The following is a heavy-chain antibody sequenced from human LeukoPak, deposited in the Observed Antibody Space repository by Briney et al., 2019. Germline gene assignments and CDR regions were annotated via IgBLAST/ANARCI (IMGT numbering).Heavy chain of an antibody. D-gene: IGHD3-10*01. CDR1: GGSFSGYY. CDR3: ARSTRSSALRT. Sequence: SETLSLTCAVYGGSFSGYYWSWIRQPPGKGLEWIGYIYYTGSTNYNPSLKSRITISVDRSKNQFSLKLRSVTAADTAVYYCARSTRSSALRTWGQGTLVTVSS. CDR2: IYYTGST. V-gene: IGHV4-59*01. J-gene: IGHJ4*02.